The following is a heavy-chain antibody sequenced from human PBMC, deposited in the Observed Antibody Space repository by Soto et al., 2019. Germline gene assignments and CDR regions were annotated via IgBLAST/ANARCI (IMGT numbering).Heavy chain of an antibody. V-gene: IGHV3-23*01. J-gene: IGHJ3*01. CDR2: IGANGGGT. CDR3: ARDPNGDYLGAFDF. Sequence: EVQLLEPGGGLVQPGGSLRLSCAASGFTFSSFFMSWVRQAPGKGLDWVSGIGANGGGTYYADSVKGRFIISRDNSKNTIYLQMNSLRAEDTAVYYFARDPNGDYLGAFDFWGQKTMVTVSS. CDR1: GFTFSSFF. D-gene: IGHD4-17*01.